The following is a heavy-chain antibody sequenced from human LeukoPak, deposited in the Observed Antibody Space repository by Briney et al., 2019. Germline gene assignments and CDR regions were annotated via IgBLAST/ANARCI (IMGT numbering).Heavy chain of an antibody. CDR3: ARIFPTSTSSLDY. V-gene: IGHV1-2*02. CDR2: INPNSGGT. D-gene: IGHD2/OR15-2a*01. J-gene: IGHJ4*02. CDR1: GYTFTGYT. Sequence: ASVTVSCKASGYTFTGYTIHWVRQAPGQGLEWMGWINPNSGGTNYAQKFQVRVTMTRDTSITTAYMELSRLRSDDTAVYHCARIFPTSTSSLDYWGQGSLVTVSS.